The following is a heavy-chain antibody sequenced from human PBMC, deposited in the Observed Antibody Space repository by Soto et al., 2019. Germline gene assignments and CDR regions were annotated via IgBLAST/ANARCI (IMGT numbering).Heavy chain of an antibody. CDR1: GFTFSSYA. Sequence: GGSLRLSCAASGFTFSSYAMSWVRQAPGKGLEGVSAISGSGGSTYYADSVKGRFTISRDNSKNTLYLQMNSLRAEDTAVYYCAKDTAGTGIAVAGTLSFDYWGQGTLVTVS. J-gene: IGHJ4*02. V-gene: IGHV3-23*01. CDR3: AKDTAGTGIAVAGTLSFDY. D-gene: IGHD6-19*01. CDR2: ISGSGGST.